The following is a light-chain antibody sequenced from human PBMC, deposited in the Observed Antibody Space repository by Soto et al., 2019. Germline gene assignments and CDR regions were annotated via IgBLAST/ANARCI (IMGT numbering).Light chain of an antibody. CDR3: QQYRSSPFP. J-gene: IGKJ3*01. CDR2: GTS. Sequence: EIVLTQSPGTLSLSPGERATLSCRASQSVSSSYLAWYQQKPGQAPKLLIYGTSSRATGIPDWLSGSGSGADFRLTISSLEPEDFEVYYCQQYRSSPFPFGPGTKVDIK. CDR1: QSVSSSY. V-gene: IGKV3-20*01.